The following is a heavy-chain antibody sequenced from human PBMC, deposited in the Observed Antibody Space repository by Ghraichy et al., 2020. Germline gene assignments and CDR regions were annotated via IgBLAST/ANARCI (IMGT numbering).Heavy chain of an antibody. CDR2: ISSSSSYI. D-gene: IGHD3-10*01. J-gene: IGHJ4*02. Sequence: GGSLRLSCAASGFTFSSYSLNWVRQAPGKGLEWVSSISSSSSYIYYADSVKGRFTISRDNAKNSLYLQMNSLRAEDTAVYYWARVLGGSGSYYFTGAPGDYWGQGTLVTVSS. CDR1: GFTFSSYS. CDR3: ARVLGGSGSYYFTGAPGDY. V-gene: IGHV3-21*01.